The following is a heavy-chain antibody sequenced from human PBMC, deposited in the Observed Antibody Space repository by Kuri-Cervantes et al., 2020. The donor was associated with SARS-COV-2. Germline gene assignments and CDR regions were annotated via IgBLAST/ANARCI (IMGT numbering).Heavy chain of an antibody. D-gene: IGHD2-2*01. J-gene: IGHJ4*02. CDR2: ISGSGGST. Sequence: SWIRQPPGKGLEWVSAISGSGGSTYYADSVKGRFTISRDNSKNTLYLQMNSLRAEDTAVYYCAKGLGYCSSTSCYEFDYWGQGTLVTVSS. CDR3: AKGLGYCSSTSCYEFDY. V-gene: IGHV3-23*01.